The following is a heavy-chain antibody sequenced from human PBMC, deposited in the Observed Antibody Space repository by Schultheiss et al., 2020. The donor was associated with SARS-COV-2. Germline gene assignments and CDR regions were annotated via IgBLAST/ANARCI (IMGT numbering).Heavy chain of an antibody. CDR2: IKSDGSGT. Sequence: GGSLRLSCAASGFTFSSYWMHWVRQAPGKGLVWVSLIKSDGSGTTYADSVKGRFTISRDNAKNTLYLQMNSLRDEDTAVYYCARIRPHYYFDYWGQGTLVTVSS. CDR1: GFTFSSYW. CDR3: ARIRPHYYFDY. D-gene: IGHD4-17*01. J-gene: IGHJ4*02. V-gene: IGHV3-74*01.